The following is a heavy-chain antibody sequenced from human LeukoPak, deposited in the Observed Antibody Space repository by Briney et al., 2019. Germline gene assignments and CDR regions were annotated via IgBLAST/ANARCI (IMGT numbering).Heavy chain of an antibody. CDR3: ARDPASSTSDLRVWFDP. Sequence: ASVKVSCKASGGTFSSYAISWVRQAPGQGLEWMGRMNPNSGATNYAEKFQGRVTMTRDTSISTAYMELSSLRSDDTTVYYCARDPASSTSDLRVWFDPWGQGTLVTVSS. V-gene: IGHV1-2*02. CDR2: MNPNSGAT. J-gene: IGHJ5*02. D-gene: IGHD2-2*01. CDR1: GGTFSSYA.